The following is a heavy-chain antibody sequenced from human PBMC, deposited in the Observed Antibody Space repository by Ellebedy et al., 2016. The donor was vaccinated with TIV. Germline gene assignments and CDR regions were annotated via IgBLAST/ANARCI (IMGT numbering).Heavy chain of an antibody. D-gene: IGHD3-16*01. Sequence: GESLKISCAASGFTFSSYSMNWVRQAPGKGLEWVSAISGSGGSTYYADSVKGRFTISRDNSKNTLYLQMNSLRAEDTAVYYCAKDVGFGWPGDYWGQGTLVTVSS. V-gene: IGHV3-23*01. CDR3: AKDVGFGWPGDY. CDR2: ISGSGGST. CDR1: GFTFSSYS. J-gene: IGHJ4*02.